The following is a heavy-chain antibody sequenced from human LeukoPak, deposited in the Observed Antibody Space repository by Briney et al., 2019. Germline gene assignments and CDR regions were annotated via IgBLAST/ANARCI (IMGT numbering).Heavy chain of an antibody. CDR1: GDSISTSSYY. Sequence: SETLSLTCTVSGDSISTSSYYWGWIRQPPGKGLEWIGNIFYSGSTYYNPSLKSRLTISVDTSKNQFSLKLSSVTAADTAVYYCARDATFGEDVFDIWGQGTMVTVSS. J-gene: IGHJ3*02. V-gene: IGHV4-39*07. CDR3: ARDATFGEDVFDI. D-gene: IGHD3-10*01. CDR2: IFYSGST.